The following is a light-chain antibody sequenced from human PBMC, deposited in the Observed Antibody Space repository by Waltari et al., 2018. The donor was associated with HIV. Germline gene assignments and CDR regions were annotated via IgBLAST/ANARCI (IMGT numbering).Light chain of an antibody. J-gene: IGKJ4*01. Sequence: DIVMTQSPDSLAVSLGERATINCTSSQSVLASSANQHYLAWYQQRPGQPPTLLIYLAYSRESGVPDRFSGSGSGTDFALTISSLQAEDVAVYYCQQYFLTPFTFGGGTKVEIK. CDR2: LAY. V-gene: IGKV4-1*01. CDR1: QSVLASSANQHY. CDR3: QQYFLTPFT.